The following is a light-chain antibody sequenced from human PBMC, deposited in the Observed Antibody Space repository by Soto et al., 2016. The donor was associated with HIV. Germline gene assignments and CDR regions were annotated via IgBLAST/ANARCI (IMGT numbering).Light chain of an antibody. V-gene: IGKV1-39*01. CDR2: STS. Sequence: DIQMTQSPSSLSASVGDRVTITCRASQSINNYLNWYQQKPGKAPELLIYSTSNLQSGVPSRFGGSGSGTDFTLTISSLQPEDFATYYCQQSYSSFALSFGGGTKVEIK. CDR3: QQSYSSFALS. CDR1: QSINNY. J-gene: IGKJ4*01.